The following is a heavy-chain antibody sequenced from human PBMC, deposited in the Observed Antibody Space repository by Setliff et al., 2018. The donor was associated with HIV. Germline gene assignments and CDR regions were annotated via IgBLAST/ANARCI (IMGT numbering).Heavy chain of an antibody. V-gene: IGHV1-18*01. Sequence: GASVKVSCKASGYTFTSYGISWVRQAPGQGLEWMGWISAYNGSKDYAESVKGLFTISRDNSKNSLYLQINSLRAEDTAMYYCATSVAGGVWGQGTTVTVSS. CDR3: ATSVAGGV. D-gene: IGHD6-19*01. CDR2: ISAYNGSK. CDR1: GYTFTSYG. J-gene: IGHJ6*02.